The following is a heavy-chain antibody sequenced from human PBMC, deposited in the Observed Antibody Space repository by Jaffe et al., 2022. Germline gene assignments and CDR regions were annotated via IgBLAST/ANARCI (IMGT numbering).Heavy chain of an antibody. CDR3: ARDPTIITMVRGVIMQDYGMDV. D-gene: IGHD3-10*01. Sequence: EVQLVESGGGLVQPGGSLRLSCAASGFTFSSYWMHWVRQAPGKGLVWVSRINSDGSSTSYADSVKGRFTISRDNAKNTLYLQMNSLRAEDTAVYYCARDPTIITMVRGVIMQDYGMDVWGKGTTVTVSS. V-gene: IGHV3-74*01. CDR1: GFTFSSYW. CDR2: INSDGSST. J-gene: IGHJ6*04.